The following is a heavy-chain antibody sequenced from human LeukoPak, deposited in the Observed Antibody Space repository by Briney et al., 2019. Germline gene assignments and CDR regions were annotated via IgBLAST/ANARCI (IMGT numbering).Heavy chain of an antibody. Sequence: GGSLRLSCAASGFTFSSYGMHWVRQAPGKGLEWVAFIRHDESKTYFGDSVKGRFTISRDNSKNTLYLQMNSLRAEDTAIYYCAKSHIPNRHSGTYYCDFWGQGTLVTVSS. V-gene: IGHV3-30*02. CDR2: IRHDESKT. D-gene: IGHD1-26*01. CDR3: AKSHIPNRHSGTYYCDF. CDR1: GFTFSSYG. J-gene: IGHJ4*02.